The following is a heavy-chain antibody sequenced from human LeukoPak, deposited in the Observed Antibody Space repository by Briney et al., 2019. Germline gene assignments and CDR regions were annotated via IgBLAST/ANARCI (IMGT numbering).Heavy chain of an antibody. Sequence: PGGSLRLSCAASGFTFSSYGMHWVRQAPGKGLEWVAVIWYDGSNKYYADSVKGRFTISRDNSKNTLYLQMNSLRAEDTAVYYCAKALDSYGYHYWGQGTLVTVSS. D-gene: IGHD5-18*01. CDR3: AKALDSYGYHY. J-gene: IGHJ4*02. CDR2: IWYDGSNK. V-gene: IGHV3-33*06. CDR1: GFTFSSYG.